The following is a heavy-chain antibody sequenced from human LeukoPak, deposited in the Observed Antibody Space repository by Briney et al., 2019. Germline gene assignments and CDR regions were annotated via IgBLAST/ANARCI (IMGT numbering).Heavy chain of an antibody. CDR2: INHSGST. V-gene: IGHV4-34*01. Sequence: PSETLSLTCAVYGGSFSGYYWSWIRQPPGKGLEWIGEINHSGSTNYNPSLKSRVTISVDTSKNQFSLKLSSVTAADTAVYYCARSGYSSSWYRRPFDYWGQGTLVTVSS. D-gene: IGHD6-13*01. J-gene: IGHJ4*02. CDR3: ARSGYSSSWYRRPFDY. CDR1: GGSFSGYY.